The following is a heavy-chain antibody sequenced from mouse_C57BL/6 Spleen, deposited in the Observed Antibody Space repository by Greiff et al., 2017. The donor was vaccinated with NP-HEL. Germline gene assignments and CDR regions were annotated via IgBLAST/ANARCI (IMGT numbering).Heavy chain of an antibody. V-gene: IGHV5-4*01. D-gene: IGHD2-4*01. CDR2: ISDGGSYT. J-gene: IGHJ3*01. CDR1: GFTSSSYA. CDR3: AGPYDYDAAY. Sequence: RVESGGGLVKPGGSLKLSCAASGFTSSSYAMSWVRQTPEKRLEWVATISDGGSYTYYPDNVKGRFTISRDNAKNNLYLQMSHLKSEDTAMYYCAGPYDYDAAYWGQGTLVTVSA.